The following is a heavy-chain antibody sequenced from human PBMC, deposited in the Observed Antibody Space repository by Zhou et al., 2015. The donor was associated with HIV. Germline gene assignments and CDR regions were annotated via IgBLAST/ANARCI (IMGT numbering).Heavy chain of an antibody. CDR2: ISPNSDVT. D-gene: IGHD6-6*01. CDR3: ARDRGGATRPGWRYFDL. J-gene: IGHJ2*01. CDR1: GYTFTDHD. Sequence: QVQLVQSGAEVKKPGASVKVSCKASGYTFTDHDVHWVRQAPGQGLEWMGWISPNSDVTNSAQKFQGRVTMTRDTSISTAYLDLRSLRSEDTAVYYCARDRGGATRPGWRYFDLWGRGTLVTVSS. V-gene: IGHV1-2*02.